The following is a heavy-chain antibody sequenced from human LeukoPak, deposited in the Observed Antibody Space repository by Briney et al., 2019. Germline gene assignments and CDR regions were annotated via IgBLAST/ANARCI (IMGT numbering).Heavy chain of an antibody. V-gene: IGHV3-30*03. CDR1: GFTFSSYG. Sequence: GGSLRLSCAASGFTFSSYGMHWVRQAPGKGLEWVAVISYDGSNKYYADSVKGRFTISRDNSKNTLYLQMNSLRSEDTAVYYCARMGTGYYDSSGLPPDYWGQGTLVTVSS. D-gene: IGHD3-22*01. CDR2: ISYDGSNK. J-gene: IGHJ4*02. CDR3: ARMGTGYYDSSGLPPDY.